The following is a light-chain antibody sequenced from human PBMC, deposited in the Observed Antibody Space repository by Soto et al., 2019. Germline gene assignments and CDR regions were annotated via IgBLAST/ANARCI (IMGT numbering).Light chain of an antibody. Sequence: QSVLTQPASVSGSPGQSITISCTGTSSDVGGYNYVSWYQQHPGKAPKLMIYDVSNRPSGVSNRFSGSKSGNTASLTISGLQADDEAEYYRSSYTSSSTQVFGTGTKVTVL. CDR2: DVS. CDR3: SSYTSSSTQV. J-gene: IGLJ1*01. CDR1: SSDVGGYNY. V-gene: IGLV2-14*01.